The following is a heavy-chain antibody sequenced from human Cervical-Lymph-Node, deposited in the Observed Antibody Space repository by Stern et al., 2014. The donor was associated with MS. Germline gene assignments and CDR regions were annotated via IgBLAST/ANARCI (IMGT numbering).Heavy chain of an antibody. CDR3: ARDFGGRYYYDSSGYYGIDY. CDR2: ISSSGSTI. Sequence: VQLVESGGGLVKPGGSLRLSCAASGFTFSDYYMSWIRQAPGKGLEWVSYISSSGSTIYYAESVKGRFTISSDNAKNSLYRQINSLRAEDTAVYYCARDFGGRYYYDSSGYYGIDYWGQGTLVTVSS. D-gene: IGHD3-22*01. CDR1: GFTFSDYY. J-gene: IGHJ4*02. V-gene: IGHV3-11*01.